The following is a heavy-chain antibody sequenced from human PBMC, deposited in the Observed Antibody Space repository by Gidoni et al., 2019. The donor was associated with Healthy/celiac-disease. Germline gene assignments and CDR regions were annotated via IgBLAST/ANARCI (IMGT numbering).Heavy chain of an antibody. D-gene: IGHD6-13*01. CDR3: AKDSTSSSWKFDP. Sequence: EVQLLESGGGLVQPGGSLRLSCAASGFTFSRYAMSWVRQAPGKGLEWVSAIRGSGGSTYYADSVKGRFTISRDKSKNTLYLQMNSLRAEDTAVYYCAKDSTSSSWKFDPWGQGTLVTVSS. V-gene: IGHV3-23*01. J-gene: IGHJ5*02. CDR2: IRGSGGST. CDR1: GFTFSRYA.